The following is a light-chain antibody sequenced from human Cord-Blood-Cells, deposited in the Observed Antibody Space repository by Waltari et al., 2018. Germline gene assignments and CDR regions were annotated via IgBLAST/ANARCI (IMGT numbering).Light chain of an antibody. Sequence: QSALTQPASVSGSPGQSISIACTGTSSDVGGYNHVSWHQQHPVKAPKLMIYDVSNRPSVVSNRFSGSKSGHTASLTISGLQAEDEADYYCSSYTSSSTNYVFGTGTKVTVL. V-gene: IGLV2-14*03. CDR2: DVS. J-gene: IGLJ1*01. CDR1: SSDVGGYNH. CDR3: SSYTSSSTNYV.